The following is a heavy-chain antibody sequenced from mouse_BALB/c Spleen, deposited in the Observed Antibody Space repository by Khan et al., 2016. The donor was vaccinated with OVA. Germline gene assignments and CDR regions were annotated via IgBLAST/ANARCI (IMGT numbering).Heavy chain of an antibody. CDR1: GYSITSGYG. D-gene: IGHD1-2*01. CDR2: ISYSGST. J-gene: IGHJ2*01. Sequence: EVQLQESGPGLVKPSQSLSLTCTVTGYSITSGYGWNWIRQFPGNKLEWMGYISYSGSTNYTPSLNSRISITRDTSKNLFFLQLNSVTTEDTATYYCARTARIKYWGQGTTLTVSS. V-gene: IGHV3-2*02. CDR3: ARTARIKY.